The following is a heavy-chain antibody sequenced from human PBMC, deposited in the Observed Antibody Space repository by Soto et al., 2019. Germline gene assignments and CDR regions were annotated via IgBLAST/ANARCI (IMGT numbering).Heavy chain of an antibody. CDR2: IYSGGNT. D-gene: IGHD4-17*01. V-gene: IGHV3-66*01. J-gene: IGHJ4*02. CDR1: GVTVSNNY. CDR3: ARNMPVTTLGY. Sequence: EVQLVESGGGLVQPGGSLRLSCAASGVTVSNNYMSWVRQATGKGLEWVSVIYSGGNTKYADSVKGRFSTSRDSSQNTLYLHMKSLRAEDTAVYYCARNMPVTTLGYWGQGTMVTVSS.